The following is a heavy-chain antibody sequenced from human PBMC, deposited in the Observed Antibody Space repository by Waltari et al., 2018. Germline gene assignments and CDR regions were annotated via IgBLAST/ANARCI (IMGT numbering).Heavy chain of an antibody. CDR3: ARGGYDYIWGSYRYTPFDY. D-gene: IGHD3-16*02. V-gene: IGHV4-34*01. CDR2: INHSGST. CDR1: GGSFSGYY. J-gene: IGHJ4*02. Sequence: QVQLQQWGAGLLKPSETLSLTCAVYGGSFSGYYWSWIRQPPGKGLEWIGEINHSGSTNYNPSLKSRVTISVDTSKNQFSLKLSSVTAADTAVYYCARGGYDYIWGSYRYTPFDYWGQGTLVTVSS.